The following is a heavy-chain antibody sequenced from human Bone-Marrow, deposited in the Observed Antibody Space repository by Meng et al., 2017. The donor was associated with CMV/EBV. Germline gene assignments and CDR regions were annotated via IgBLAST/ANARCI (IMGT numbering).Heavy chain of an antibody. Sequence: SHPLPLTCTLSGDSISSGGYYWTWIRQHPGKGLEWIGYIYDSGSTYYNPSLQSRFTISLDTSKNQFSLKLSSVTAADTAVYYCASPNYWGQGTLVTVSS. CDR3: ASPNY. V-gene: IGHV4-31*03. CDR1: GDSISSGGYY. CDR2: IYDSGST. J-gene: IGHJ4*02.